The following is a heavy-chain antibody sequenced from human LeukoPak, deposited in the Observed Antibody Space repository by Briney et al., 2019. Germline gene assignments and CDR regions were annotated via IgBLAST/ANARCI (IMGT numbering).Heavy chain of an antibody. CDR2: IYYSGST. CDR3: ARLVQKASGLYDYYYFMDV. V-gene: IGHV4-59*08. D-gene: IGHD5/OR15-5a*01. J-gene: IGHJ6*04. Sequence: SETLSLTCTVSGGSVRGYYWTWIRQAPGKGLEFVAYIYYSGSTNYNPSLKSRVSTSLDTSTNQFSLSLTSVTATDTATYYCARLVQKASGLYDYYYFMDVWGSGTPATVSS. CDR1: GGSVRGYY.